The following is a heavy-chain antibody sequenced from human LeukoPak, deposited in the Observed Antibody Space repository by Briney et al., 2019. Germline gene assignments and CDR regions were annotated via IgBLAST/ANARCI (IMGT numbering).Heavy chain of an antibody. CDR3: ARGNAQGGLRTFDY. CDR1: GGSISSISYY. CDR2: FFYSGST. V-gene: IGHV4-39*07. D-gene: IGHD4-17*01. Sequence: SETLSLTCTVSGGSISSISYYWGWIRQPPGKGLEWIGSFFYSGSTYYNPSLKSRVTISVDTSKNEFSLKLSSVTAADTAVYYCARGNAQGGLRTFDYWGQGTLVTVSS. J-gene: IGHJ4*02.